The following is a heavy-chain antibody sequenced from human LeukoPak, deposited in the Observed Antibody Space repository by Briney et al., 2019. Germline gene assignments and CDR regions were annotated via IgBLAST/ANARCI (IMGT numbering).Heavy chain of an antibody. CDR2: IPYDGSNK. V-gene: IGHV3-30*02. Sequence: GGSLRLSCAASGFAFSRHGIHWVRQAPGKGLEWVAFIPYDGSNKFYADSVKGRFTISRDNSKNTLYLQMNSLRAEDTAVYYCARASRSYYDSSGFDAFDIWGQGTMVTVSS. D-gene: IGHD3-22*01. CDR1: GFAFSRHG. J-gene: IGHJ3*02. CDR3: ARASRSYYDSSGFDAFDI.